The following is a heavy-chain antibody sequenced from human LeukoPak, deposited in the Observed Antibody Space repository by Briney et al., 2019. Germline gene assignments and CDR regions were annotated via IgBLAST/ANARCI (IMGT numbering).Heavy chain of an antibody. Sequence: TGGSLRLSCAASGFTFDDYAMHWVRQAPGKGLEWVSLISWDGGSTYYADSVKGRFTISRDNSKNSLYLQMNSLRAEDTAVYYCAKSDYGSGSYRVPSVYWGQGTLVTVSS. J-gene: IGHJ4*02. CDR3: AKSDYGSGSYRVPSVY. D-gene: IGHD3-10*01. V-gene: IGHV3-43D*03. CDR2: ISWDGGST. CDR1: GFTFDDYA.